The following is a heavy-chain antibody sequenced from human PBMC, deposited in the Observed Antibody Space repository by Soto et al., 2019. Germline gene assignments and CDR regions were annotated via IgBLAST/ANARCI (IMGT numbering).Heavy chain of an antibody. D-gene: IGHD3-22*01. Sequence: QVQLVESGGGVVQPGRSLRLSCAASGFTFSSCGMHWVRQAPGKGLEWVAVISNDGSNKYYADSVKGRFTISRDNSKSTLYLQMNSLRAEDTAVYYCAKEWVYDSSGWSFDYWGQGTLVTVSS. CDR2: ISNDGSNK. CDR3: AKEWVYDSSGWSFDY. CDR1: GFTFSSCG. V-gene: IGHV3-30*18. J-gene: IGHJ4*02.